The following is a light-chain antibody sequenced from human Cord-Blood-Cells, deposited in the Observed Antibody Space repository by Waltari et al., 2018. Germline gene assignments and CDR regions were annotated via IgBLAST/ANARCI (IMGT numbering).Light chain of an antibody. V-gene: IGLV2-11*01. CDR1: SSYVGGYNY. CDR3: CSYAGSYTYV. Sequence: QAALTQPRSVSGSPGQPVTISCTGTSSYVGGYNYVSWYQQHPGKAPKLMIYDVSKRPSGVPDRFSGSKSGNTASLTISGLQAEDEADYYCCSYAGSYTYVFGTGTKVTVL. J-gene: IGLJ1*01. CDR2: DVS.